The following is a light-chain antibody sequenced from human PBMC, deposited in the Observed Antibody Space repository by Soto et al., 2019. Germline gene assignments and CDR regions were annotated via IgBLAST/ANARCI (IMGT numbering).Light chain of an antibody. V-gene: IGKV3-20*01. Sequence: EIVLTQSPGTLSLSPGESAILSCRASQSVNSNYLAWYQQKPGQAPRLLIYGASSRATGVPNRFSGSGSGTDFTLTISSLEPEDFAVYYCQQYSIWRTFGQGTKVDTK. CDR2: GAS. CDR3: QQYSIWRT. J-gene: IGKJ1*01. CDR1: QSVNSNY.